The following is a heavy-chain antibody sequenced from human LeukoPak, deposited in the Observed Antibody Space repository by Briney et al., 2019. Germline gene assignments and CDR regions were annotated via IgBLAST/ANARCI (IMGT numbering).Heavy chain of an antibody. V-gene: IGHV4-34*01. CDR1: GGSFSGYY. CDR2: INHSGST. CDR3: ARGRGSYYNGWFDP. D-gene: IGHD1-26*01. Sequence: KPSETLSLTCAVYGGSFSGYYWSWIRQPPGKGLEWIGEINHSGSTNYNPSLKSRVTISVDTSKNQFSLKLSSVTAADTAVYYCARGRGSYYNGWFDPWGQGTLVTVSS. J-gene: IGHJ5*02.